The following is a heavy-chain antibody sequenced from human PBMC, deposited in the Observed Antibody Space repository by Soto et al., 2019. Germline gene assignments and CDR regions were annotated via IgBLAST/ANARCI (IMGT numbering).Heavy chain of an antibody. V-gene: IGHV3-64*01. CDR1: GFTFGSYP. CDR2: ISTNGDST. D-gene: IGHD6-13*01. Sequence: EVQLVESGGGLVQPGGAVRLSCAASGFTFGSYPMHWVRQAPGKGLEYVSAISTNGDSTFYANSVKGRFTISRDNSKNTLYLQMGSLSAEDMGVYFCAREGMSRPRWVFDYWGQGTLVTASS. CDR3: AREGMSRPRWVFDY. J-gene: IGHJ4*02.